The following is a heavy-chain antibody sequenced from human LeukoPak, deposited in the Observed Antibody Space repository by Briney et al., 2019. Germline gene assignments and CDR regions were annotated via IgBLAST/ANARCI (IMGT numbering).Heavy chain of an antibody. D-gene: IGHD4-17*01. V-gene: IGHV4-39*07. CDR3: ARDLRATALYYYGMDV. CDR2: IYYSGST. CDR1: GGSISSSSYY. J-gene: IGHJ6*02. Sequence: SETLSLTCTVSGGSISSSSYYWGWIRQPPGKGLEWIGSIYYSGSTYYNPSLKSRVTISVDTSKNQFSLKLSSVTAADTAVYYCARDLRATALYYYGMDVWGQGTTVTVSS.